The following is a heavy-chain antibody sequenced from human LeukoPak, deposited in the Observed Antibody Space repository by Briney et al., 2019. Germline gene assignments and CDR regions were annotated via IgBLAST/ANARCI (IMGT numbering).Heavy chain of an antibody. Sequence: GGSLRLSCEASAFTFSSYWMSWVRQAPGKGLEWVANMKEDGGEINYVDSVKGRFTISRDNAKNSLLLRMNSLRVEDTAVYYCARDRGYSTFDYWGQGTLVTVSS. V-gene: IGHV3-7*01. J-gene: IGHJ4*02. CDR1: AFTFSSYW. CDR3: ARDRGYSTFDY. CDR2: MKEDGGEI. D-gene: IGHD4-23*01.